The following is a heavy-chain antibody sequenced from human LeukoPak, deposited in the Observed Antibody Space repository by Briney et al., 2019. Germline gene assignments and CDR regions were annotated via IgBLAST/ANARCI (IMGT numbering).Heavy chain of an antibody. Sequence: GRSLRLSCAASGFTFSSYGMHWVRQAPGKGLEWVAVIWYDGSNKYYADSVKGRFTISRDNSKNTLYLQMNSLRAEDTAVYYCARDNRQLVLNYWGQGTLGTVSS. CDR3: ARDNRQLVLNY. D-gene: IGHD6-13*01. J-gene: IGHJ4*02. CDR1: GFTFSSYG. CDR2: IWYDGSNK. V-gene: IGHV3-33*01.